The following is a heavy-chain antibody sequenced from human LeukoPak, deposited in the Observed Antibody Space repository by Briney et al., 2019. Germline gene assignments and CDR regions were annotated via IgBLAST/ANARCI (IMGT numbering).Heavy chain of an antibody. CDR3: ARDFGGSSWTNWFDP. CDR2: IYHSGST. V-gene: IGHV4-4*02. Sequence: SGTLSLTCAASGGSISSSNWWSWVRQPPGKGLEWIGEIYHSGSTNYNPSLKSRVTISVDKSKNQFSLKLSSVTAADTAVYYCARDFGGSSWTNWFDPWGQGTLVTVSS. CDR1: GGSISSSNW. J-gene: IGHJ5*02. D-gene: IGHD6-13*01.